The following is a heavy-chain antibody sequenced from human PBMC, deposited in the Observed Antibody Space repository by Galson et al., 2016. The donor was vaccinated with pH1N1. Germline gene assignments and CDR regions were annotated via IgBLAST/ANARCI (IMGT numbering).Heavy chain of an antibody. CDR3: ANKRQNYFDS. J-gene: IGHJ4*02. V-gene: IGHV3-30*02. Sequence: SLRLSCAASGFIFKNYGIHWVRQAPGKGLEWVALIWFDGSKNFYADSVKGRFTISRDNSKNTLSLQMNSLRPEDTAVYYCANKRQNYFDSWGQGTLVTVST. CDR1: GFIFKNYG. CDR2: IWFDGSKN.